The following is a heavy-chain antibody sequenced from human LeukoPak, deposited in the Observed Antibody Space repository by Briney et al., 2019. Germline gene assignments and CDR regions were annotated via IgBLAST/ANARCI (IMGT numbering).Heavy chain of an antibody. CDR3: ARDSRYGSLPPYYYYYMDV. D-gene: IGHD3-10*01. CDR1: GGTFSSYA. CDR2: IIPIFGTA. V-gene: IGHV1-69*13. Sequence: SVKVSCKASGGTFSSYAISWVRQAPGQGLEWMGGIIPIFGTANYAQKFQGRVTITADESTSTAYMELSSLRSEDTAVYYCARDSRYGSLPPYYYYYMDVWGKGTTVTVSS. J-gene: IGHJ6*03.